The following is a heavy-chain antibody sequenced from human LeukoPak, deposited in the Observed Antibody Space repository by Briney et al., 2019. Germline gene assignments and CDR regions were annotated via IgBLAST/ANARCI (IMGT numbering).Heavy chain of an antibody. V-gene: IGHV4-39*01. Sequence: SETLSLTCTVSGGSISSSSYYWGWIRQPPGKGLEWIGSIYYSGSTYYNPSLKSRVTISVDTSKNQFSLKLSSVTAADTAVYYCGRHGSAEAREFDYWGQGTLVTVSS. CDR1: GGSISSSSYY. J-gene: IGHJ4*02. CDR2: IYYSGST. D-gene: IGHD6-13*01. CDR3: GRHGSAEAREFDY.